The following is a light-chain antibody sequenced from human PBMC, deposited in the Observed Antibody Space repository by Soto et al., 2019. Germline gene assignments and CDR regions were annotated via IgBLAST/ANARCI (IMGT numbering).Light chain of an antibody. CDR3: QQYDNLIT. Sequence: DIQMTQSPSSLAASVGDRVTITCQASQDISNYLNWYQQKPGKAPKLLIYDASNLETGVPSRFSGSGSGTDFTFTISSLQPEDIATYYCQQYDNLITFGPGTKVAIK. J-gene: IGKJ3*01. CDR2: DAS. V-gene: IGKV1-33*01. CDR1: QDISNY.